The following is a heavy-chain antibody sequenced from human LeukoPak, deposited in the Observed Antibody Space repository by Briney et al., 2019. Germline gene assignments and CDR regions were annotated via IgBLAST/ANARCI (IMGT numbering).Heavy chain of an antibody. J-gene: IGHJ4*02. Sequence: GGSLRLSCAASGFTFSSIGMNWVRQAPGKGLEYVSAISSNGGNTDYADSVKGRFTISRDNSKNTLYLQMSSLRAEDTAVYYCVKGQLVRADYFDYWGQGTLVTVSS. V-gene: IGHV3-64D*09. CDR1: GFTFSSIG. D-gene: IGHD6-13*01. CDR3: VKGQLVRADYFDY. CDR2: ISSNGGNT.